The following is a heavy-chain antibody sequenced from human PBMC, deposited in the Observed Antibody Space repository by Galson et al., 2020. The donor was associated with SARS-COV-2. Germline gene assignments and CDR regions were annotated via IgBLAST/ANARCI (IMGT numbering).Heavy chain of an antibody. CDR3: AGVTNYYDSRRFPKRWVDR. D-gene: IGHD3-22*01. V-gene: IGHV4-59*08. CDR2: VYYTGIT. Sequence: SETLSLTCTVSGGYISRYFWSWIRQSPGKGLEWMGDVYYTGITNYNPSLKGRVTISIDTSKYQFYLRLSSVTAADTAIYFCAGVTNYYDSRRFPKRWVDRWGQGTLVTVSS. CDR1: GGYISRYF. J-gene: IGHJ4*01.